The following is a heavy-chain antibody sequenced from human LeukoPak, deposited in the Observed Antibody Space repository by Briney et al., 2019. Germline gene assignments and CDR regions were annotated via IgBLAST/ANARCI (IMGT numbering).Heavy chain of an antibody. CDR3: ARGATRFGELLDDY. V-gene: IGHV1-3*01. D-gene: IGHD3-10*01. Sequence: ASVKVSCKASGYTFTSYAMHWVRQAPGQRLEWIGWINAGNGNTKYSQKFQGRVTITRDTSASTAYMELSSLRSKDTAVYYCARGATRFGELLDDYWGQGTLVTVSS. J-gene: IGHJ4*02. CDR1: GYTFTSYA. CDR2: INAGNGNT.